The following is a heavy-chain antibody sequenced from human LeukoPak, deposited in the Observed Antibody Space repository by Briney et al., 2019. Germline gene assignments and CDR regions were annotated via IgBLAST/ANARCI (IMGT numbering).Heavy chain of an antibody. Sequence: ASVKVSCKASGYTFTSYDINWVRQGTGQGLEWMGWMNPNSGNTGYAQKFQGRVTMTRNTSISTAYMELSSLRSEDTAVYYCARGLLRGWGFDPWGQGTLVTVSS. D-gene: IGHD3-10*01. V-gene: IGHV1-8*01. J-gene: IGHJ5*02. CDR2: MNPNSGNT. CDR1: GYTFTSYD. CDR3: ARGLLRGWGFDP.